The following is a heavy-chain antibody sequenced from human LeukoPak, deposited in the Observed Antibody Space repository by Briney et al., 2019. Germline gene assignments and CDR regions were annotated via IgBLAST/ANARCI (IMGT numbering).Heavy chain of an antibody. CDR1: GGSISSGAYY. CDR3: ARDRTTYSGSYTDY. D-gene: IGHD1-26*01. J-gene: IGHJ4*02. Sequence: SQTLSLTCTVSGGSISSGAYYWSWIRQPPGKGLEWIGYIYYSGSTYYNPSLKSRVIISVDTSKNQFSLKLSSVTAADTAVYYRARDRTTYSGSYTDYWGQGTLVTVSS. CDR2: IYYSGST. V-gene: IGHV4-30-4*01.